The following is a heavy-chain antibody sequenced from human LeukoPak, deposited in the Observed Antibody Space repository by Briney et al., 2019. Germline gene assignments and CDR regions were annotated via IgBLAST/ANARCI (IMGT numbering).Heavy chain of an antibody. Sequence: GGSLRLPCAASGFTFSNYEMDWVRQAPGKGLEWVSYISSSGTKIYYAESVKGRFTVSRDNAKSTMYLQMNSLTVEDTALYWCAREGTEELDYWGQGTLVTVSS. CDR1: GFTFSNYE. D-gene: IGHD1-26*01. V-gene: IGHV3-48*03. CDR2: ISSSGTKI. J-gene: IGHJ4*02. CDR3: AREGTEELDY.